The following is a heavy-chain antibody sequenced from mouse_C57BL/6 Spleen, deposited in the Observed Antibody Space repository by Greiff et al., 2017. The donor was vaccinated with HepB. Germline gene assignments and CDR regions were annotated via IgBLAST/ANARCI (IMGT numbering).Heavy chain of an antibody. CDR1: GYTFTSYW. CDR2: IHPNSGST. J-gene: IGHJ1*03. Sequence: QVQLKQPGAELVKPGASVKLSCKASGYTFTSYWMHWVKQRPGQGLEWIGMIHPNSGSTNYNEKFKSKATLTVDKSSSTAYMQLSSLTSEDSAVYYCARYYYGSSIYWYFDVWGTGTTVTVSS. CDR3: ARYYYGSSIYWYFDV. D-gene: IGHD1-1*01. V-gene: IGHV1-64*01.